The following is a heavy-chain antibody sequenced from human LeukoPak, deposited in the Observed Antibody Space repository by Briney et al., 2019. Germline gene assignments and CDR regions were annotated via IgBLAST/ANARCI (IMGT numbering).Heavy chain of an antibody. CDR1: GGSIISHY. CDR2: IYYSRST. D-gene: IGHD6-6*01. Sequence: SETLSLTCTVSGGSIISHYWSWIREPPGKGLEWIGYIYYSRSTNYNPSLKSRVTISVDTSKNQFSLKLSSVTAADTAVYYCASDSSIEARRGVYYYYMDVWGKGTTVTVSS. CDR3: ASDSSIEARRGVYYYYMDV. V-gene: IGHV4-59*11. J-gene: IGHJ6*03.